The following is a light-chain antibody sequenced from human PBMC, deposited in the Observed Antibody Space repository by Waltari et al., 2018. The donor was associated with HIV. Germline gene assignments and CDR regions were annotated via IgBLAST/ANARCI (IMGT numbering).Light chain of an antibody. CDR1: QSVLYSSNNKNY. Sequence: SPDSLAVSLGERATINCKSSQSVLYSSNNKNYLAWYQQKPGQPPKLLIYWASTRESGVPDRFSGSGSQTDFTLTISSLQAEDVAVYYCQQYYSTLRTFGQGTKVEIK. J-gene: IGKJ1*01. CDR2: WAS. V-gene: IGKV4-1*01. CDR3: QQYYSTLRT.